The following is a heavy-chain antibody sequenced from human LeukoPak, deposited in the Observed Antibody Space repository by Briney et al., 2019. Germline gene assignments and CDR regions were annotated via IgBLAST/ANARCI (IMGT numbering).Heavy chain of an antibody. CDR1: GGSFSGYY. D-gene: IGHD3-10*01. CDR3: ARRRVVTMVRGVSNWFDP. J-gene: IGHJ5*02. Sequence: SETLSLTCAVYGGSFSGYYWSWIRQPPGKGLEWIGEINHSGSTNYNPSLKSRVTISVDTSKNQFSLKLSSVTAADTAVYYCARRRVVTMVRGVSNWFDPWGQGTLVTVSS. CDR2: INHSGST. V-gene: IGHV4-34*01.